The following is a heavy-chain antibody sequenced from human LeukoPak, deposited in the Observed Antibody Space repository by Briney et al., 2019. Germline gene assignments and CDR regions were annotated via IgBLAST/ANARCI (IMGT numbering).Heavy chain of an antibody. Sequence: GGSLRLSCAASGFSFDDYAMHWVRQAPGKGLEWVAGISWNSGSIDYVDSVKGRFTISRDNAKNSLYLQMNSLRPEDTALYYCTKDSSPYYDTSSFDIWGQGTMVTVSS. CDR1: GFSFDDYA. CDR2: ISWNSGSI. V-gene: IGHV3-9*01. J-gene: IGHJ3*02. D-gene: IGHD3-22*01. CDR3: TKDSSPYYDTSSFDI.